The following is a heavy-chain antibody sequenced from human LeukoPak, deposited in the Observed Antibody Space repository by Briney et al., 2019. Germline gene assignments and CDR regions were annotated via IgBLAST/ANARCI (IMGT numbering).Heavy chain of an antibody. Sequence: SETLSLTCAVYGWSFSGYYWSWIRPPPGLGVEWIGEINHSGRTNYNPSLKSRVTISVDTTKNQYSLKLSAVTAADTAVYYCARDNKRYQLLSRHPFDYWGQGTLVTVSS. CDR1: GWSFSGYY. CDR2: INHSGRT. J-gene: IGHJ4*02. V-gene: IGHV4-34*01. D-gene: IGHD2-2*01. CDR3: ARDNKRYQLLSRHPFDY.